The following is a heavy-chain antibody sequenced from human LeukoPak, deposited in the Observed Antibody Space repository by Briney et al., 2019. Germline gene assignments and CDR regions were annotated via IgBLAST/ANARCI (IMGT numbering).Heavy chain of an antibody. Sequence: ASGKVSCKASGYTFTGYYMHWVRQAPGQGLEWMGWINPNSGGTNYAQKFQGRVTMTRDTSISTAYMELSRLRSDDTAVYYCARGPPIAVAHCDYCGQGTLVTVSS. CDR1: GYTFTGYY. D-gene: IGHD6-19*01. CDR3: ARGPPIAVAHCDY. V-gene: IGHV1-2*02. J-gene: IGHJ4*02. CDR2: INPNSGGT.